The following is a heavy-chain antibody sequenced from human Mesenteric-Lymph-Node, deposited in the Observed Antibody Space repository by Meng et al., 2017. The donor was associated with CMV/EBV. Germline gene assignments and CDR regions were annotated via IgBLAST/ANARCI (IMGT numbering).Heavy chain of an antibody. D-gene: IGHD5-12*01. CDR2: IYSDGTT. J-gene: IGHJ4*02. V-gene: IGHV4-39*07. CDR3: ARGARAYSGYAN. CDR1: GGSISSYY. Sequence: SETLSLTCTVSGGSISSYYWGWIRQPPGRGPEWIGSIYSDGTTFYNPSLKSRATISVDTSKNQFSLSLSSVTAADTAVYYCARGARAYSGYANWGQGTLVTVSS.